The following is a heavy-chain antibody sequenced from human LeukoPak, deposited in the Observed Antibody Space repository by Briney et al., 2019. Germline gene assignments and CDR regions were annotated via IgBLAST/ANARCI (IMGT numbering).Heavy chain of an antibody. CDR2: IIPILGIA. J-gene: IGHJ4*02. CDR1: GGTFSSYA. Sequence: ALVKVSCKASGGTFSSYAISWVRQAPGQGLEWMGRIIPILGIANYAQKFQGRVTITADKSTSTAYMELSSLRSEDTAVYYCARDLDSGYYYDSSGNCWGQGTLVTVSS. D-gene: IGHD3-22*01. CDR3: ARDLDSGYYYDSSGNC. V-gene: IGHV1-69*04.